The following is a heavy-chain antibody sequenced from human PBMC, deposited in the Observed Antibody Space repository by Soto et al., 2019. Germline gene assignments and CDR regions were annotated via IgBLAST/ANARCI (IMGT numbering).Heavy chain of an antibody. J-gene: IGHJ6*02. CDR3: ARDQGYCSGGSCYEGVNYYYYYGMDV. CDR1: GGSISSSSYY. CDR2: IYYSGST. V-gene: IGHV4-39*02. D-gene: IGHD2-15*01. Sequence: SETLSLTCTVSGGSISSSSYYWGWIRQPPGKGLEWIGSIYYSGSTYYNPSLKSRVTISVDTSKNQFSLKLSSVTAADTAVYYCARDQGYCSGGSCYEGVNYYYYYGMDVWGQGTMVTVSS.